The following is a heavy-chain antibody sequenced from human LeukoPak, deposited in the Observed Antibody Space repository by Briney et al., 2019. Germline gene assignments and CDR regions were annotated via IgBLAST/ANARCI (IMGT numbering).Heavy chain of an antibody. CDR3: ARHKGSTVTDVYYMDV. D-gene: IGHD4-17*01. CDR2: IIPIFGTA. CDR1: GGTFSSYA. Sequence: SVKVSCKXSGGTFSSYAISWVRQAPGQGLEWMGRIIPIFGTANYPQKFQGRVTITTDESTSTAYMELSSLRSEDTAVYYCARHKGSTVTDVYYMDVWGKGTTVTVSS. J-gene: IGHJ6*03. V-gene: IGHV1-69*05.